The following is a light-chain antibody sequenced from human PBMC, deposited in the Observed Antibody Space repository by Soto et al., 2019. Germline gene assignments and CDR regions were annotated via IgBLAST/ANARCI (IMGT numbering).Light chain of an antibody. Sequence: EIVMTQSPATLSVSPGERATLSCRASQSVSSNLAWYQQKPGQAPRLLIYGASTRATGIPDRFSGGGSGTDFTLTISRLEPEDFAVYYCQQFGSYPLTFGGGTKVDIK. CDR3: QQFGSYPLT. CDR1: QSVSSN. CDR2: GAS. V-gene: IGKV3-20*01. J-gene: IGKJ4*01.